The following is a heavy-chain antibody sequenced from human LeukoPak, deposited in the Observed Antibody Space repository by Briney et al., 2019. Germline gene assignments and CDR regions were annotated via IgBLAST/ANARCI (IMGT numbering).Heavy chain of an antibody. Sequence: GGSLRLSCAASGFTFSSYAVHWVRQAPGKGLEWVAVISYDGSNKYYADSVKGRFTISRDNSKNTLYLQMNSLRAEDTAVYYCAAQQQLRYWGQGTLVTVSS. CDR2: ISYDGSNK. CDR3: AAQQQLRY. CDR1: GFTFSSYA. V-gene: IGHV3-30*01. D-gene: IGHD6-13*01. J-gene: IGHJ4*02.